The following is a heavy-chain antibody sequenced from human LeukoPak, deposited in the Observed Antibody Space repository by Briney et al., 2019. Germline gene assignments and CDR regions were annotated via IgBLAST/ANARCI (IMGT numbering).Heavy chain of an antibody. D-gene: IGHD2-2*01. V-gene: IGHV4-34*01. CDR1: GGSFSGYY. J-gene: IGHJ5*02. Sequence: PSETLSLTCAVYGGSFSGYYWSWIRQPPGKGLEWIGEINHSGSTNYNPSFKSRVTISVDTSKNQFSLKLSSVTAADTAVYYCARSYPYCSSTNCPYVFDPWGQGTLVTVSS. CDR2: INHSGST. CDR3: ARSYPYCSSTNCPYVFDP.